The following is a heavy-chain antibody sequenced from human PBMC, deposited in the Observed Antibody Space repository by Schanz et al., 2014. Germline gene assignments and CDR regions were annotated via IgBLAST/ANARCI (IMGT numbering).Heavy chain of an antibody. CDR2: IYYSGST. CDR3: ARQFYDILTGYWFPYYFDY. J-gene: IGHJ4*02. D-gene: IGHD3-9*01. Sequence: QLQLQESGPGLVKPSETLSLTCTVSGGSISSSNYYWGWIRQPPGKGLEWIESIYYSGSTYYNPSFKSRVTPSVDTSKNHFSLKLSSVTAADTAVYYCARQFYDILTGYWFPYYFDYWGQGTLVTVSS. CDR1: GGSISSSNYY. V-gene: IGHV4-39*01.